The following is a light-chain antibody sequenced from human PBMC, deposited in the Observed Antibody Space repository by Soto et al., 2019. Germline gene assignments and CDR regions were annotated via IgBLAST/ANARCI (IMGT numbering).Light chain of an antibody. J-gene: IGKJ1*01. CDR1: QSISSN. CDR3: QQHNNWQWT. Sequence: EIVMTQSPATLSVSPGERATFSCRASQSISSNLAWYQQRPGQAPRLLIYAASTRATGIPVRFSGSGSGTEFTLTISSLQSEDFAVYYCQQHNNWQWTFGQGTRVEIK. V-gene: IGKV3-15*01. CDR2: AAS.